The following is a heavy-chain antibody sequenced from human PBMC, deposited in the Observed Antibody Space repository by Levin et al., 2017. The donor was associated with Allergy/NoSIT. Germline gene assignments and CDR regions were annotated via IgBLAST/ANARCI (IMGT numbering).Heavy chain of an antibody. CDR2: IIPIFGTA. D-gene: IGHD3-3*01. V-gene: IGHV1-69*13. CDR3: AREGTIFGVVSGARTLDP. Sequence: SVKVSCKASGGTFSSYAISWVRQAPGQGLEWMGGIIPIFGTANYAQKFQGRVTITADESTSTAYMELSSLRSEDTAVYYCAREGTIFGVVSGARTLDPWGQGTLVTVSS. CDR1: GGTFSSYA. J-gene: IGHJ5*02.